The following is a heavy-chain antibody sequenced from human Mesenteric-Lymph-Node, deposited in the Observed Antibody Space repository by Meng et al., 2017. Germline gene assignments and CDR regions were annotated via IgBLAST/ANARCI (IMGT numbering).Heavy chain of an antibody. CDR2: IDSGGSTI. Sequence: QVQLVESGGGLVKPGGSLRLACAASGFTFSDYYMSWIRQAPGKGLEWVSHIDSGGSTIYYADSVKGRFTISRDNAKNSLYLQMNSLGAEDTAVYYCARDSSGSWFDPWGRGTLVTVSS. D-gene: IGHD6-19*01. CDR1: GFTFSDYY. V-gene: IGHV3-11*04. J-gene: IGHJ5*02. CDR3: ARDSSGSWFDP.